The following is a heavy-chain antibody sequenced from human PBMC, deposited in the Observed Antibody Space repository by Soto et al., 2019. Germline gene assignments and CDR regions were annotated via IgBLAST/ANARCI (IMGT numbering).Heavy chain of an antibody. CDR3: TTEGGVAAAATPNY. Sequence: GGSLRLSCAASGFTFTNAWINWVRQAPGKGLEWVGRIKSKTDGGTTDYAAPVKGRFTISRDDSKNTLYLQMNSLKTEDTAVYYCTTEGGVAAAATPNYWGQGTLVTVSS. CDR1: GFTFTNAW. D-gene: IGHD6-13*01. CDR2: IKSKTDGGTT. V-gene: IGHV3-15*07. J-gene: IGHJ4*02.